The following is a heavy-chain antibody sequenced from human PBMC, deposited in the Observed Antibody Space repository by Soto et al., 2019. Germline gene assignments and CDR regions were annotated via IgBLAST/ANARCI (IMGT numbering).Heavy chain of an antibody. V-gene: IGHV1-18*01. D-gene: IGHD3-3*01. J-gene: IGHJ6*02. Sequence: ASVKVSCKASGYTFTSYGISWVRQAPGQGLEWMGWISAYNGNTNYAQKLQGRVTMTTDTSTSTAYMELRSLRSDDTAVYYCARDDLEWLLFERPYYYYYGMAVWGQGTTVTVSS. CDR1: GYTFTSYG. CDR3: ARDDLEWLLFERPYYYYYGMAV. CDR2: ISAYNGNT.